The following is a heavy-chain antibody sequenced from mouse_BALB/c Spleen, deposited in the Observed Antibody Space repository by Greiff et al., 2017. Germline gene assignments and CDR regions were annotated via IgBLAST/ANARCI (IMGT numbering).Heavy chain of an antibody. Sequence: EVKLMESGGGLVQPKGSLKLSCAASGFTFNTYAMNWVRQAPGKGLEWVARIRSKSNNYATYYADSVKDRFTISRDDSQSMLYLQINNLKTEDTAMYYCVGQEYEGRNYAMDYWGQGTSVTVSS. CDR1: GFTFNTYA. D-gene: IGHD2-10*02. CDR3: VGQEYEGRNYAMDY. V-gene: IGHV10-1*02. CDR2: IRSKSNNYAT. J-gene: IGHJ4*01.